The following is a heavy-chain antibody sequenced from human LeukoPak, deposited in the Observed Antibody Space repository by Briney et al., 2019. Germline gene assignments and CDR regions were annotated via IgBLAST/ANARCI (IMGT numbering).Heavy chain of an antibody. V-gene: IGHV3-30*18. CDR1: GFTFSSYG. CDR3: AKDHRTLLRYFDWHIDY. Sequence: PGRSLRLSCAASGFTFSSYGMHWVRQAPGKGLEWVAVISYDGSNKYYADSVKGRFTISRDNSKNTLYLQMNSLRAEDTAVYYCAKDHRTLLRYFDWHIDYWGQGTLVTVSS. J-gene: IGHJ4*02. D-gene: IGHD3-9*01. CDR2: ISYDGSNK.